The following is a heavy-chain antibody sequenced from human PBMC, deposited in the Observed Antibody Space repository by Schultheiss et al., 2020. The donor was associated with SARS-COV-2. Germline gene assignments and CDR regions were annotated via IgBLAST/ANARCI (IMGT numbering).Heavy chain of an antibody. J-gene: IGHJ5*02. D-gene: IGHD2-21*01. CDR2: ISSSGSA. CDR3: ARGRKEWPLCGYNWFDP. V-gene: IGHV4-31*03. CDR1: GGSISSGGYY. Sequence: SETLSLTCTVSGGSISSGGYYWSWIRQHPGKGLEWIGYISSSGSAYYSPSLNSRVTISADTSKNQFSLTVSSVTEADTAVYYCARGRKEWPLCGYNWFDPWGQGTLVTVSS.